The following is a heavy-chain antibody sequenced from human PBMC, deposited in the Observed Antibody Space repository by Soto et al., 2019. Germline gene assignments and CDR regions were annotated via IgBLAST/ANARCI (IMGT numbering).Heavy chain of an antibody. V-gene: IGHV3-23*01. D-gene: IGHD2-15*01. CDR2: ISGSGGST. Sequence: GGSLRLSCAASGFTFSSYAMSWVRQAPGKGLEWVSAISGSGGSTYYADSVKGRFTNSRDNSKNTLYLQMNSLRAEDTAVYYCAKFVVVVAANTDYFDYWGQGTLVTVSS. J-gene: IGHJ4*02. CDR3: AKFVVVVAANTDYFDY. CDR1: GFTFSSYA.